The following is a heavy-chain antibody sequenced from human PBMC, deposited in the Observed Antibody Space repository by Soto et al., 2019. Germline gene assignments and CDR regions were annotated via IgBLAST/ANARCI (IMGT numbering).Heavy chain of an antibody. CDR2: ISYDGSNK. V-gene: IGHV3-30*03. CDR3: AALPEDIVVVPAAIFDAFDI. J-gene: IGHJ3*02. Sequence: GGSLRLSCAASGFTFSSYGMHWVRQAPGKGLEWVAVISYDGSNKYYADSVKGRFTISRDNSKNTLYLQMNSLRAENTAVYYCAALPEDIVVVPAAIFDAFDIWGQGTMVTVSS. D-gene: IGHD2-2*01. CDR1: GFTFSSYG.